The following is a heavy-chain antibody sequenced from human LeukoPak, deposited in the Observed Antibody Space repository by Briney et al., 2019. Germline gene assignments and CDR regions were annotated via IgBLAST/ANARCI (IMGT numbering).Heavy chain of an antibody. D-gene: IGHD1-26*01. CDR3: AREIAVKYSGSTNYHFDY. V-gene: IGHV3-23*01. CDR1: GFTFSSYG. CDR2: ISGSGGST. J-gene: IGHJ4*02. Sequence: PGGSLRLSCAASGFTFSSYGMSWVRQAPGKGLEWVSAISGSGGSTYYADSVKGRFTISRDNSKNTLYLQMNSLRAEDTAVYYCAREIAVKYSGSTNYHFDYWGQGTLVTVSS.